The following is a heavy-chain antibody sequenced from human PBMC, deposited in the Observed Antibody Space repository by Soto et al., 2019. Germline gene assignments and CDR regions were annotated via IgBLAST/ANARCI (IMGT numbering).Heavy chain of an antibody. D-gene: IGHD6-6*01. J-gene: IGHJ6*02. V-gene: IGHV1-24*01. CDR1: GHTLTDLS. Sequence: ASVKVSCKVSGHTLTDLSIHWVRQAPGKGLEWMATFDPEDGETVYAQKFQARVTMTEDTSPDTAYMNLSSLRSGDTSVYYCATSGLYSSSSPRRFYYHGMDVWGQGTTVTVSS. CDR3: ATSGLYSSSSPRRFYYHGMDV. CDR2: FDPEDGET.